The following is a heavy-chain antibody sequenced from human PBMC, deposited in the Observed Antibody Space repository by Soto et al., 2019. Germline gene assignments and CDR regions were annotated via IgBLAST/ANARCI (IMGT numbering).Heavy chain of an antibody. V-gene: IGHV4-38-2*01. D-gene: IGHD3-22*01. J-gene: IGHJ5*02. CDR3: ARVGPWVPYYYDSSPYTFENWFDP. CDR2: IYHGGST. CDR1: GYSISSGYY. Sequence: SETLSLTCAVSGYSISSGYYWGWLRQPPGKGLEWIRSIYHGGSTYYNPSLNSRVTLSIDMTNNHVSLILNSVTAADTAVYYCARVGPWVPYYYDSSPYTFENWFDPWGQGTLVTVSS.